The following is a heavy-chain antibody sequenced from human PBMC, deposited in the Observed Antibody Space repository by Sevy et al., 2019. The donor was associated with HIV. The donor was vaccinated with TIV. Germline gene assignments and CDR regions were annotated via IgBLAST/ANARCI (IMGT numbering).Heavy chain of an antibody. V-gene: IGHV3-33*01. J-gene: IGHJ4*02. D-gene: IGHD1-1*01. CDR2: IWWDGSEK. CDR1: GFTFRKYG. CDR3: VRDPQSNDIAESGIIH. Sequence: GGSLRLSCAASGFTFRKYGMHWVRQAPGKGLEWVAVIWWDGSEKYYADSVKGRFTISRDNSEEMMYLQMRSLRADDTAMYYCVRDPQSNDIAESGIIHWGQGTLVTVS.